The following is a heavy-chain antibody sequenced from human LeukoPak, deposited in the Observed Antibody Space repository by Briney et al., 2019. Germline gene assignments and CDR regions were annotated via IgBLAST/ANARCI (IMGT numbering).Heavy chain of an antibody. Sequence: ASVKVSCKASGYTFTGYYMHWVRQAPGQGLEWMGWINPNSGGTNYAQKFQGRVTMTRDTSISTAYMELSRLRSDDTAVYYCARGFRNRRLLWFGELFGYWGQGTLVTVSS. CDR3: ARGFRNRRLLWFGELFGY. D-gene: IGHD3-10*01. J-gene: IGHJ4*02. CDR1: GYTFTGYY. CDR2: INPNSGGT. V-gene: IGHV1-2*02.